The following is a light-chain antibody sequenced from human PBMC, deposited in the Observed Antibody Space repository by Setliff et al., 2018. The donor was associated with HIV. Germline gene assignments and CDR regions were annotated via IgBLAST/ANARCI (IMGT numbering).Light chain of an antibody. V-gene: IGLV7-46*01. J-gene: IGLJ3*02. CDR1: TGAVTSGHY. Sequence: QAVVTQEPSLTVSPGGTVTLTCGSSTGAVTSGHYPYWFQQKPGQAPRTLIYDTNNKHSWTPARFSGSLLGGKAALTLSGAQPEVEAAYYCFLSYSAARRVFGGGTK. CDR2: DTN. CDR3: FLSYSAARRV.